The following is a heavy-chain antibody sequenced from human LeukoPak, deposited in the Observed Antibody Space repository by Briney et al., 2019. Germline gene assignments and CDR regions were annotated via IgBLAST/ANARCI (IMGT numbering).Heavy chain of an antibody. CDR2: MNPNSGNT. J-gene: IGHJ3*02. CDR1: GYTFTNYD. D-gene: IGHD3-3*01. Sequence: GASVKVSCKASGYTFTNYDINWVRQATGQGLEWMGWMNPNSGNTGYEQKFQGRVTITRNTSISTAYMELSSLRSEDTAVYYCITIFGVDAFDIWGQGTMVTVSS. V-gene: IGHV1-8*03. CDR3: ITIFGVDAFDI.